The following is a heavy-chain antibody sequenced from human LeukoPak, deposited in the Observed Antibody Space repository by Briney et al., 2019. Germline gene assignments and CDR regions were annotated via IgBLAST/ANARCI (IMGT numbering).Heavy chain of an antibody. Sequence: ASVKVSCKVSGYTLTEFSMHWVRQAPGKGPEWMGGFYPEDGEKIYAQKLQGRVTITEETFTETAYMEMSSLRSDDTAVYYCATVGVNYGSGSYHYYFDNWGQGTLVTVSS. CDR2: FYPEDGEK. CDR3: ATVGVNYGSGSYHYYFDN. CDR1: GYTLTEFS. D-gene: IGHD3-10*01. J-gene: IGHJ4*02. V-gene: IGHV1-24*01.